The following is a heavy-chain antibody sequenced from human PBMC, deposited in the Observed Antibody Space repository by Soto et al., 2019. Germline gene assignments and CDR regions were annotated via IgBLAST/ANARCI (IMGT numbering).Heavy chain of an antibody. V-gene: IGHV4-39*01. CDR2: IYYSGTT. CDR3: ARHRGYYDILTGYYTELNFDY. J-gene: IGHJ4*02. CDR1: GGSISSSSYY. Sequence: ETLSLTCTVSGGSISSSSYYWGWIRQPPGKGLEWIGSIYYSGTTYYNPSLKSRVTISVDTSKNQFSLKLSSVTAADTAVYYCARHRGYYDILTGYYTELNFDYWGQGTLVTVSS. D-gene: IGHD3-9*01.